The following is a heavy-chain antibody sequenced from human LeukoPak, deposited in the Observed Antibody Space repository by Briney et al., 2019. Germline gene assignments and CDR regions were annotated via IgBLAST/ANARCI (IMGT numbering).Heavy chain of an antibody. CDR1: GGTLSSYA. CDR3: ARDVGYSYGPLYYYYGMDV. CDR2: IIPIFGTR. J-gene: IGHJ6*02. V-gene: IGHV1-69*13. Sequence: GASVKVSCKASGGTLSSYAISWVRQAPGQGLEWMGGIIPIFGTRNYAQKFQGRVTISADESTSTAYMELSSLRSEDTAVYYCARDVGYSYGPLYYYYGMDVWGQGTTVTVSS. D-gene: IGHD5-18*01.